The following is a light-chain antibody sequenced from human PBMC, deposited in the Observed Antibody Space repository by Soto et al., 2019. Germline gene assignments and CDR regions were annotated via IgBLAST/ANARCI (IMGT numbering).Light chain of an antibody. CDR3: QQRGA. Sequence: EVVLTQSPATLSLSPGERATLSSRASQSVDTSLAWYQQKLGQAPRLLIYDASNRAAGISGRFSGSGSGTDFTLTISSLEPEDFAVYYCQQRGAFGHGTKVEI. CDR1: QSVDTS. J-gene: IGKJ2*01. V-gene: IGKV3-11*01. CDR2: DAS.